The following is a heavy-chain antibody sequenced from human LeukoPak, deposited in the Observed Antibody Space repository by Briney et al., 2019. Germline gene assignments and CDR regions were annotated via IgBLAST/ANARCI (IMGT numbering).Heavy chain of an antibody. CDR3: ARDIVVVPAAIPYYYGMDV. CDR2: ISSSSSYI. V-gene: IGHV3-21*01. CDR1: GFTFSSYS. J-gene: IGHJ6*02. D-gene: IGHD2-2*01. Sequence: GGSLRLSGAASGFTFSSYSMNWVRQAPGKGLEWVSSISSSSSYIYYADSVKGRFTISRDNAKNSLYLQMNSLRAEDTAVYYCARDIVVVPAAIPYYYGMDVWGQGTTVTVSS.